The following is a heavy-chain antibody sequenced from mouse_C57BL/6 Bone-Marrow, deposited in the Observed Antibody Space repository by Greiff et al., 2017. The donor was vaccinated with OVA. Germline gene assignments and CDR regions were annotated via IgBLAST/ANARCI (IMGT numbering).Heavy chain of an antibody. CDR3: ARGSREDY. V-gene: IGHV5-6*01. CDR1: GFTFSSYG. CDR2: ISSGGSYT. Sequence: EVKVVESGGDLVKPGGSLKLSCAASGFTFSSYGMSWVRQTPDKRLEWVATISSGGSYTYYPDSVKGRFTISRDNAKNTLYLQMSSLKSEDTAMYYCARGSREDYWGQGTTLTVSS. D-gene: IGHD1-1*01. J-gene: IGHJ2*01.